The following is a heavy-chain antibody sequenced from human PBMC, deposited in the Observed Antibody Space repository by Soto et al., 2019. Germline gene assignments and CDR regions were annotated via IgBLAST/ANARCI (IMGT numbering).Heavy chain of an antibody. D-gene: IGHD4-4*01. Sequence: QITLKESGPTLVKPTQPLTLTCTFSGFSLSTSGVGVGWIRQPPGKALEWLALIYWNDDKRYSPSLKSRLTSAKDTSKNQVVLNMTNMDPVDTATYFCARRPRYSNYVDYWGQGTLVTVSS. CDR1: GFSLSTSGVG. V-gene: IGHV2-5*01. CDR2: IYWNDDK. CDR3: ARRPRYSNYVDY. J-gene: IGHJ4*02.